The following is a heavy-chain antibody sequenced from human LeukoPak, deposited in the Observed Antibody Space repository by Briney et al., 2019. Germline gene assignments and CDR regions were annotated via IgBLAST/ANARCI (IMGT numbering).Heavy chain of an antibody. CDR1: GFTFSSYG. CDR3: AKDQSVYYDSSGYYY. D-gene: IGHD3-22*01. Sequence: PGGSLRLSCAASGFTFSSYGMSWVRQAPGKGLEWVSAISGSGGSTYYADSVKGRFTISRDNSKNTLYLQMNSLRAEDTAVYYCAKDQSVYYDSSGYYYWGQGTLVTVSS. V-gene: IGHV3-23*01. J-gene: IGHJ4*02. CDR2: ISGSGGST.